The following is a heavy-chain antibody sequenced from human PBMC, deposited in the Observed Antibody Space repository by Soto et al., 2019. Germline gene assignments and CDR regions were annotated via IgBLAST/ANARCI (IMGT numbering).Heavy chain of an antibody. CDR3: ARGDNDY. V-gene: IGHV1-46*01. J-gene: IGHJ4*02. CDR1: GYTFTNYY. CDR2: IHPDGGHT. Sequence: ASVKVSCKASGYTFTNYYVQWVRQAPGQGLEWMGVIHPDGGHTTHSQKFQDRVTMTRDTFTSTIYMELSSLRSEDTAVYYCARGDNDYWGQGTLVTVSS.